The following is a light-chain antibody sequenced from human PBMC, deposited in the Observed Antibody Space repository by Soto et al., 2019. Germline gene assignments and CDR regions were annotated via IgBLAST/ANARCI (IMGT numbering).Light chain of an antibody. CDR1: QSISSW. V-gene: IGKV1-5*01. Sequence: DIELTQSPSTLSASLGDRATLSCRASQSISSWLAWYQQKPGQAPKLLIYDVSKLQSGIPSRFSGSGSGTEFTLTISGLQPEDFAVYYCQQYNNYSNTFGQGTKVDIK. CDR2: DVS. CDR3: QQYNNYSNT. J-gene: IGKJ1*01.